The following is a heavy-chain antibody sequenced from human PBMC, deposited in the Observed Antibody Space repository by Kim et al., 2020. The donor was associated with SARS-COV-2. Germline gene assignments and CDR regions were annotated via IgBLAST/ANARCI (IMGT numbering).Heavy chain of an antibody. CDR3: AKGERITMIVVVNLFDY. J-gene: IGHJ4*02. V-gene: IGHV3-23*01. D-gene: IGHD3-22*01. CDR2: ISGSGGST. CDR1: GFTFSSYA. Sequence: GGSLRLSCAASGFTFSSYAMSWVRQAPGKGLEWVSAISGSGGSTYYADSVKGRFTISRDNSKNPLYLQMNSLRAGDTAVYYCAKGERITMIVVVNLFDYWGQGTLVTVSS.